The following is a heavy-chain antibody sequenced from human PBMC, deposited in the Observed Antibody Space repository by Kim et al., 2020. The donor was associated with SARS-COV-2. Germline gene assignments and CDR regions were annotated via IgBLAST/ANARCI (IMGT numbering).Heavy chain of an antibody. CDR3: VRDGSTPYCFES. CDR1: GFTFSNYW. Sequence: GGSLRLSCAASGFTFSNYWMSWVRQAPGKGLEWVANIKGDGSEIYYLDSVKGRFTISRDNAKNSLFLQLNCLRAEDTAIYYCVRDGSTPYCFESWGQGTLVTVSS. V-gene: IGHV3-7*03. D-gene: IGHD1-26*01. J-gene: IGHJ4*02. CDR2: IKGDGSEI.